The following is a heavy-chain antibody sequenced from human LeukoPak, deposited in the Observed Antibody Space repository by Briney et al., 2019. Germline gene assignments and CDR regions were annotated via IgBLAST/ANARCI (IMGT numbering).Heavy chain of an antibody. CDR3: ARAPSHYYDSSGYSSYYFDY. Sequence: PSETLSLTCTVSGGSISSSSYYWGWIRQPPGKGLEWIGYIYYSGSTYYNPSLKSRVTISVDTSKNQFSLKLSSVTAADTAVYYCARAPSHYYDSSGYSSYYFDYWGQGTLVTVSS. CDR1: GGSISSSSYY. CDR2: IYYSGST. J-gene: IGHJ4*02. D-gene: IGHD3-22*01. V-gene: IGHV4-30-4*08.